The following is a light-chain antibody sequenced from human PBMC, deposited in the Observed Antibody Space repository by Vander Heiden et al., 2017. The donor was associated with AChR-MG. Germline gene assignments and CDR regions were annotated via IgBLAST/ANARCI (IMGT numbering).Light chain of an antibody. J-gene: IGKJ2*01. CDR1: QSVSSY. CDR2: DAS. V-gene: IGKV3-11*01. CDR3: QQRSNWPPYT. Sequence: EIVLRHAPAALSLSPGERATLSGRASQSVSSYLAWYQQKPGQAPRLLIYDASNSATGIPARFSGSGSGTDFTLTISSLEPEDFAVYYCQQRSNWPPYTFGQGTKLEIK.